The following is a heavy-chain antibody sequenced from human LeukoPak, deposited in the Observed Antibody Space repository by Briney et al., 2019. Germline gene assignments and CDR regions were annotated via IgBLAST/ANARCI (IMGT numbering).Heavy chain of an antibody. CDR1: GGTISGSY. J-gene: IGHJ4*02. CDR3: ARGIESYGDYGY. V-gene: IGHV4-59*01. Sequence: SETLSLTCTVSGGTISGSYWSWIRQPPGKGLEWIAYMYNSGSTNYNPSLKSRVTISIDTSKNQFSLKLSSLTAADTAIYYCARGIESYGDYGYWGQGILVTVSS. CDR2: MYNSGST. D-gene: IGHD4-17*01.